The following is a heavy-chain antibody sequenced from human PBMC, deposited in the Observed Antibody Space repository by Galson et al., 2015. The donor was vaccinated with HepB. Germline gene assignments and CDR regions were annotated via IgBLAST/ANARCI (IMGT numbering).Heavy chain of an antibody. J-gene: IGHJ5*02. CDR2: ISPYSRDT. D-gene: IGHD2-15*01. CDR1: GYTFSSYS. Sequence: SCKASGYTFSSYSITWVRQAPGQGLEWMGWISPYSRDTEYSQKLQGRVTMTTDTSTSTAYMELRSLRSDDTAVYYCARGALIVVVGATQNNWFDPWGQGTLVTVSS. CDR3: ARGALIVVVGATQNNWFDP. V-gene: IGHV1-18*04.